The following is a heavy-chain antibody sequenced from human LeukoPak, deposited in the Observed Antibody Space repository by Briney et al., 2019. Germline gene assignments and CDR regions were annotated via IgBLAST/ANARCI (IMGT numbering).Heavy chain of an antibody. CDR3: ASVEYSSSSGDY. J-gene: IGHJ4*02. CDR2: INPNSGGT. Sequence: ASVKVSCKVSGYTLTELSIHWVRQAPGKGLEWMGWINPNSGGTNYAQKFQGRVTMTRDTSISTAYMELSRLRSDDTAVYYCASVEYSSSSGDYWGQGTLVTVSS. CDR1: GYTLTELS. D-gene: IGHD6-6*01. V-gene: IGHV1-2*02.